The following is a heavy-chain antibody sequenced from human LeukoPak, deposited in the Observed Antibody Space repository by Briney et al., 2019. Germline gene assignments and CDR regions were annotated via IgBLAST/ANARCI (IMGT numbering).Heavy chain of an antibody. D-gene: IGHD5-18*01. CDR1: GFTFSSYA. CDR3: AKALYSYGSNFDSYY. J-gene: IGHJ4*02. CDR2: ISGSGGST. V-gene: IGHV3-23*01. Sequence: PGGSLRLSCAASGFTFSSYAMSWVRQAPGKGLEWVSAISGSGGSTYYADSVKGRFTISRDNSKNTLYLQMNSLRAEDTAVYYCAKALYSYGSNFDSYYWGQGTLVTVSS.